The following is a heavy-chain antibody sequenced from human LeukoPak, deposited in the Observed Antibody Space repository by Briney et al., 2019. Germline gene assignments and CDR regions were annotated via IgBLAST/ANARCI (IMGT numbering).Heavy chain of an antibody. CDR2: IIPLFGTA. Sequence: SVKVSCKASGGTFSSFAINWVRQAPGQGLEWMGGIIPLFGTANYAQKFQGRVTITADESTSTAYMELSSLRSEDTAVYYCASGQLPYRVLYYYGMDVWGQGTTVTVSS. D-gene: IGHD2-2*02. V-gene: IGHV1-69*13. CDR1: GGTFSSFA. CDR3: ASGQLPYRVLYYYGMDV. J-gene: IGHJ6*02.